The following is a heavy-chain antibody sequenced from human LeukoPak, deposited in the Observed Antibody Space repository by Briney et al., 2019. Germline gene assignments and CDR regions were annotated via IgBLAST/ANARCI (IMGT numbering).Heavy chain of an antibody. V-gene: IGHV3-23*01. CDR2: ISGSGADT. Sequence: GGSLRLSCAASGFTFSTYAMSWVRQAPGKGLKWVADISGSGADTYYADSVKGRFTISRDNPKNTLYLQMNSLTAEDTAVYHCAKEANYYVSGSYFSLWGQGTKVTVSS. J-gene: IGHJ3*01. D-gene: IGHD3-10*01. CDR1: GFTFSTYA. CDR3: AKEANYYVSGSYFSL.